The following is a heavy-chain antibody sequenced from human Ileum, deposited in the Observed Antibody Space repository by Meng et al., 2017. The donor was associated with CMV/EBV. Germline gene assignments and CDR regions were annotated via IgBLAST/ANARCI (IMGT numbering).Heavy chain of an antibody. V-gene: IGHV3-74*01. CDR1: FSSYW. J-gene: IGHJ4*02. D-gene: IGHD3-3*01. CDR3: ARGPRNQLLEWLSDARIDY. CDR2: INSDGSST. Sequence: FSSYWMHWVGQGPGKGLVWVSRINSDGSSTSYADSVKGRFTISRDNAKNTLYLQMNSLRAEDTAVYYCARGPRNQLLEWLSDARIDYWGQGTLVTVSS.